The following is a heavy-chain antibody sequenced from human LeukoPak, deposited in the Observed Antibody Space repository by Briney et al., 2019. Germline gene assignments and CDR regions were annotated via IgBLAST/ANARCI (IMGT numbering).Heavy chain of an antibody. CDR1: GFTFSSYA. CDR2: ISYDGSNT. V-gene: IGHV3-30-3*01. Sequence: GGSLRLSCAASGFTFSSYATHWVRQAPGKGLEWVAVISYDGSNTYYADSVKGRFTISRDNSKNTLFLQVNSLRVEDTAVYYCGKDDSGDYFSVDIDYWGQGTLVTVSS. D-gene: IGHD4-17*01. J-gene: IGHJ4*02. CDR3: GKDDSGDYFSVDIDY.